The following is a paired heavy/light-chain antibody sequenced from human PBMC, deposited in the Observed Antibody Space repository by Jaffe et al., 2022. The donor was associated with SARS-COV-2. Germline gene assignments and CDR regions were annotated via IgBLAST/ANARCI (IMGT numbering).Light chain of an antibody. Sequence: EVVLTQSPATLSLSPGERATLSCRASQSISSYLAWYQQKPGQALRLLIYDASNRATGIPARFTGSGSGTDFTLTISSLEPEDFAVYYCQQRSNFGGGTKVEIK. J-gene: IGKJ4*01. CDR1: QSISSY. V-gene: IGKV3-11*01. CDR2: DAS. CDR3: QQRSN.
Heavy chain of an antibody. CDR1: GFIFSSYG. V-gene: IGHV3-33*01. CDR2: LWYDGTNK. J-gene: IGHJ4*02. Sequence: QVQLVESGGGVVQPGRSLRLSCAASGFIFSSYGMHWVRQAPGKGLEWVAVLWYDGTNKYYADSVKGRFTISRDNSKNTLYLQMNSLRAEDTAVYYCVRDAARTPPSYYFDYWGQGTLVTVSS. CDR3: VRDAARTPPSYYFDY.